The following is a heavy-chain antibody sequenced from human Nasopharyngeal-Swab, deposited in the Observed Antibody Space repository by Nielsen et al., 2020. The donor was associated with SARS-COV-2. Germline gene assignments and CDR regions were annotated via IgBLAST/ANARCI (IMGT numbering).Heavy chain of an antibody. Sequence: GESLKISCAASGFTFSSYGMHWVRQAPGKGLEWVAVISYDGSNKYYADSVKGRFTISRDNSKNTLYLQMNSLRAEDTAVYYCAKEGGYCSSTSCYYYGMDVWGQGTTVTVSS. J-gene: IGHJ6*02. D-gene: IGHD2-2*01. V-gene: IGHV3-30*18. CDR1: GFTFSSYG. CDR2: ISYDGSNK. CDR3: AKEGGYCSSTSCYYYGMDV.